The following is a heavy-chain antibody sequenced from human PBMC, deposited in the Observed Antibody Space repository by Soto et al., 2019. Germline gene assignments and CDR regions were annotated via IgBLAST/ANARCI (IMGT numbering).Heavy chain of an antibody. CDR2: INHSGST. J-gene: IGHJ4*02. CDR1: GGSFSGYY. Sequence: SETLSLTCAVYGGSFSGYYWTWIRQPPGTGLEWIGEINHSGSTNYNPSLKSRVTISVDTSKNQFSLKLTSVTAADTAVYYCARYKITGLFDYWGQGTLVTVS. CDR3: ARYKITGLFDY. V-gene: IGHV4-34*01. D-gene: IGHD2-8*02.